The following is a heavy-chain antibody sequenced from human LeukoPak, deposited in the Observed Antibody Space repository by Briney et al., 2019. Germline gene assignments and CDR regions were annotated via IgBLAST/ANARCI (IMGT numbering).Heavy chain of an antibody. Sequence: GGSLRLSCAASGFTSSSCGMHWVRQAPGKGLEWVAFIRYDGSNKYYADSVKGRFTISRDNSKNTLSLQMNSLRPEDTAVYYCAKGGSSSSYTWFDPWGQGTLVTVSS. CDR2: IRYDGSNK. V-gene: IGHV3-30*02. J-gene: IGHJ5*02. CDR1: GFTSSSCG. D-gene: IGHD6-13*01. CDR3: AKGGSSSSYTWFDP.